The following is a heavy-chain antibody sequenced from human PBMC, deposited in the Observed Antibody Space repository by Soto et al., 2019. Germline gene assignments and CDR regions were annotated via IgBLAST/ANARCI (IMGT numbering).Heavy chain of an antibody. J-gene: IGHJ4*02. Sequence: QVQLQESGPGLVKPSGTLSLTCAVSGGSISSSNWWSWVRQPPGKGLEWIGEIYHSGSTNYNPSLQGRVTISVYKSKTQGALKLRSVPAADTAVYYCARVAVAGTRVDYWGQGTLVTVSS. CDR3: ARVAVAGTRVDY. D-gene: IGHD6-19*01. CDR1: GGSISSSNW. V-gene: IGHV4-4*02. CDR2: IYHSGST.